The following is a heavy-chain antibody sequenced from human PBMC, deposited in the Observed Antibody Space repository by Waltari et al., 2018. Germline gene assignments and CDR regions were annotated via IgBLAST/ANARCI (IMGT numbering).Heavy chain of an antibody. V-gene: IGHV3-30*18. CDR3: AKDVGYIPYYYYMDV. D-gene: IGHD5-12*01. J-gene: IGHJ6*03. CDR2: IWYDGSNK. CDR1: GFTFSSYG. Sequence: QVQLVESGGGVVQPGRSLRLSCEASGFTFSSYGMHWVGQAPGKGLEWVAVIWYDGSNKYYADSVKGRFTISRDNSKNTLYLQMNSLRAEDTAMYYCAKDVGYIPYYYYMDVWGKGTTVTVSS.